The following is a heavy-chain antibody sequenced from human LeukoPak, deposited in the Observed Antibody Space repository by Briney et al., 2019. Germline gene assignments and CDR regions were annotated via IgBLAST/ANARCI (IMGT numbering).Heavy chain of an antibody. J-gene: IGHJ4*02. CDR1: GGSISSGDYY. CDR2: IYYSGST. CDR3: ARAPGGMYYYDSSGYRPYYFDY. D-gene: IGHD3-22*01. V-gene: IGHV4-31*03. Sequence: SETLSLTCTVSGGSISSGDYYWSWIRQHPGKGLEWIGYIYYSGSTYYNPSLKSRVTISVDTSKNQFSLKLSSVTAADTAVYYCARAPGGMYYYDSSGYRPYYFDYWGQGTLVTVSS.